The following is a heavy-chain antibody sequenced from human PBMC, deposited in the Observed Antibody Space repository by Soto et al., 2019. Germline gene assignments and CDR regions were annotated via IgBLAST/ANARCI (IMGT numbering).Heavy chain of an antibody. CDR1: GGSISSYY. CDR3: ARVWGGAFDI. V-gene: IGHV4-59*01. D-gene: IGHD3-10*01. CDR2: IYYSGST. Sequence: PSETLSLTCTVSGGSISSYYLSWIRQPPGKGLEWIGYIYYSGSTSYNPSLKSRVTISVDTSKNQFSLKLSSVTAADTAVYYCARVWGGAFDIWGQGTMVTVSS. J-gene: IGHJ3*02.